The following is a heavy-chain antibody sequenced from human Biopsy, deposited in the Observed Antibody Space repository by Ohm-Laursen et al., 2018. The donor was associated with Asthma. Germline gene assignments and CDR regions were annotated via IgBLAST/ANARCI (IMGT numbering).Heavy chain of an antibody. CDR1: GGTLSNFA. CDR2: IMTVFGTT. D-gene: IGHD6-19*01. Sequence: PSAKVSCKAPGGTLSNFAISWVRQAPGQGLEWLGGIMTVFGTTNYAQKFQGRVTITADESTSTAYMQVTSLRSEDTAIYYCARCQVGYSSGWSLLLKKIYYSGMDVWGQGTAVTVSS. CDR3: ARCQVGYSSGWSLLLKKIYYSGMDV. J-gene: IGHJ6*02. V-gene: IGHV1-69*01.